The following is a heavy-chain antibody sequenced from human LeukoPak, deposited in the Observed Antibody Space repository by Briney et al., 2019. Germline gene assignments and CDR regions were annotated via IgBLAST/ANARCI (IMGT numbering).Heavy chain of an antibody. Sequence: PGGSLRLSCAASGFTFSSYAMHWVRQAPGKGLEWVAVISYDGSNKYYADSVKGRFTISRDNSKNTLYLQMNSLRAEDTAVYYCASSIAAAQAFDYWGQGTLVTVSS. D-gene: IGHD6-13*01. CDR1: GFTFSSYA. CDR3: ASSIAAAQAFDY. V-gene: IGHV3-30-3*01. CDR2: ISYDGSNK. J-gene: IGHJ4*02.